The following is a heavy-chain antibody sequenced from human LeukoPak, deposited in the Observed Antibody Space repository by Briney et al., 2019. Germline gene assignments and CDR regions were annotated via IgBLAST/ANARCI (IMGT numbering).Heavy chain of an antibody. V-gene: IGHV3-21*01. CDR3: ARVAGRVYYYYYMDV. Sequence: GGSLRLSCAASGFTFSSYSMNWVRQAPGKGLEWVSSISSSSSYIYYADSVKGRFTISRDNAKNSLYLQMNSLRAEDTAVYYCARVAGRVYYYYYMDVWGKGTTVTVSS. CDR1: GFTFSSYS. CDR2: ISSSSSYI. J-gene: IGHJ6*03.